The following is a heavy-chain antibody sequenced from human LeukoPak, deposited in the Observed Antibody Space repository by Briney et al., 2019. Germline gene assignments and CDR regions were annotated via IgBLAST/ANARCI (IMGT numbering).Heavy chain of an antibody. V-gene: IGHV4-59*01. CDR1: GGSINYYY. Sequence: PSETLSLTCTVSGGSINYYYWSWIRQPPGKGLEYIGYIYSSESTNYNPSLKSRVTMSVDTSKNQFSLKLSSVTAADTAVYYCARDSRYSDTSGYYYSHYYMDVWGKGTTVTVSS. J-gene: IGHJ6*03. D-gene: IGHD3-22*01. CDR2: IYSSEST. CDR3: ARDSRYSDTSGYYYSHYYMDV.